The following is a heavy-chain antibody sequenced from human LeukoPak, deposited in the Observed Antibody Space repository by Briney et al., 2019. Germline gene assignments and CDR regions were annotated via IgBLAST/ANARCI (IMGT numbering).Heavy chain of an antibody. CDR3: ARNWDALHL. CDR1: GYTLTDYD. V-gene: IGHV1-8*01. J-gene: IGHJ3*01. CDR2: MNPNATNT. Sequence: ASVKVSCKASGYTLTDYDINWVGQATAQGLDWMGWMNPNATNTGYAQTFYAQNFQGRVSVNGNTSIKAAHRDLSSLGPGDTAVYYCARNWDALHLWGQGTMVTVPS.